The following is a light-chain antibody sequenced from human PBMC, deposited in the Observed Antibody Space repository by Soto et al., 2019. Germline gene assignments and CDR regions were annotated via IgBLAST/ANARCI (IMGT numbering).Light chain of an antibody. J-gene: IGKJ1*01. V-gene: IGKV1-17*03. CDR1: QDINNY. CDR2: AAS. Sequence: DIQMTQSPSAMSASVGDRVTITCRASQDINNYLVWFQQKPGTVPKRLIYAASSLQSGVPSRFSGSRSGTEFTLTISSLQPEDFATFYCQEYSSYTWTFGHGTKV. CDR3: QEYSSYTWT.